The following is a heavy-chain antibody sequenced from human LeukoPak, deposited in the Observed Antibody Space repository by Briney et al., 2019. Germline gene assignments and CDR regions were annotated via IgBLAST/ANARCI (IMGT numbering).Heavy chain of an antibody. D-gene: IGHD6-13*01. V-gene: IGHV3-23*01. CDR3: ARDATTAVGWVYMDV. CDR1: GFTFSNYA. Sequence: QTGGSLRVSCAAPGFTFSNYAMSWVRQAPGKGLEWVSGINGNGGSTYNADSVKGRFTISRDNAKNSVYLQMNSLTAEDTGLYYCARDATTAVGWVYMDVWGKGTTVTISS. CDR2: INGNGGST. J-gene: IGHJ6*03.